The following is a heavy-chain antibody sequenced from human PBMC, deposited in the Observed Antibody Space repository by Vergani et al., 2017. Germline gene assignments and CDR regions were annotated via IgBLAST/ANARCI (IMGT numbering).Heavy chain of an antibody. CDR2: INHSEST. CDR1: GGSFSGYY. Sequence: QVQLQQWGAGLLKPSETLSLTCAVYGGSFSGYYWSWIRQPPGQGLEWIGEINHSESTNYNPSPKSRVTISVDTSMNQFSLKMSSVTAADTAVDYCAIVGTVNSHIVGWFDAWGQGTLVTVSS. CDR3: AIVGTVNSHIVGWFDA. V-gene: IGHV4-34*01. J-gene: IGHJ5*02. D-gene: IGHD4-11*01.